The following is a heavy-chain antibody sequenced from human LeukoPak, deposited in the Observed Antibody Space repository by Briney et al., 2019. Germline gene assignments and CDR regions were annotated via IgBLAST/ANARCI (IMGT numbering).Heavy chain of an antibody. D-gene: IGHD5-24*01. V-gene: IGHV3-74*01. J-gene: IGHJ2*01. CDR1: GFTFSSYY. Sequence: GGSLRLSCAASGFTFSSYYIHWVRQAPGKGLVWVSRIDSDGNITTYADSVKGRFTISRDNAKNTLYLQMNSLRAEDTAVYYCARGGDGSNIYWYFDLWGRGTLVTVSS. CDR2: IDSDGNIT. CDR3: ARGGDGSNIYWYFDL.